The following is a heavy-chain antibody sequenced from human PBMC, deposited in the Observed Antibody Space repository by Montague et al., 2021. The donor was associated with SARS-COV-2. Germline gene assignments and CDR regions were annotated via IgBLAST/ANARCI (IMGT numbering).Heavy chain of an antibody. CDR3: ARELKGYFDY. Sequence: SLRLSCAASGFTVSSNYMSWVRQAPGKGLEWVSVIYSGGSTYYADSVRGRFTISRDNSKNTLYLQMNSLRAEDTAVYYCARELKGYFDYWGQGTLVTVSS. CDR1: GFTVSSNY. J-gene: IGHJ4*02. CDR2: IYSGGST. V-gene: IGHV3-66*02. D-gene: IGHD3-10*01.